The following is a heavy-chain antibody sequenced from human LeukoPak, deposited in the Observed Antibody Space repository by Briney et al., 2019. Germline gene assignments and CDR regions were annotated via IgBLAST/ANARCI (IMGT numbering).Heavy chain of an antibody. CDR2: IDSDGSST. CDR1: GCTISSYW. Sequence: PGGSLRLSCAASGCTISSYWMHWVRRAPATGLVWVSRIDSDGSSTIYADSVKGRFTISRDNAKNTLYLQMNSLRAEDTAVYYCTRGYVGIDYWGQGTLVTVSS. V-gene: IGHV3-74*01. J-gene: IGHJ4*02. D-gene: IGHD5-12*01. CDR3: TRGYVGIDY.